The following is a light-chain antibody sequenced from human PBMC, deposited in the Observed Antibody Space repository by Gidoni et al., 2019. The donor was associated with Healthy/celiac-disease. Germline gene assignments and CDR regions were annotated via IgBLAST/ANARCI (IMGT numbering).Light chain of an antibody. Sequence: EIVLTQSPGTLSVSPGERATLSCRASQSVSSSYLAWYQQTPGQAPRLLIYGASSRATGIPDMFSGSASGTDFTLTISRLAPEDFAVYYCQQYGSSPTFGQGTKLEIK. J-gene: IGKJ2*01. CDR2: GAS. CDR3: QQYGSSPT. V-gene: IGKV3-20*01. CDR1: QSVSSSY.